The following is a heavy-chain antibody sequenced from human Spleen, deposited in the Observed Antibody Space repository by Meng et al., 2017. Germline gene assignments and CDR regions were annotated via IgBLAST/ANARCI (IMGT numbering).Heavy chain of an antibody. CDR1: GYNFPDYY. CDR3: ARDEDISAAGKLFSDY. CDR2: INPKSGDT. V-gene: IGHV1-2*06. Sequence: QVQRGQSGAEVKKPGASVKVSCKPSGYNFPDYYIHWVRRAPGQGLEWMGRINPKSGDTHYAQKFQARVTMTGDTSISTAYMELSGLRSDDTAMYYCARDEDISAAGKLFSDYWGQGTLVTVSS. J-gene: IGHJ4*02. D-gene: IGHD6-25*01.